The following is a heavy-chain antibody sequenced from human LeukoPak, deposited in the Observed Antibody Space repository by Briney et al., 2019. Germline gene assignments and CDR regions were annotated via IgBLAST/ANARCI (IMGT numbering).Heavy chain of an antibody. J-gene: IGHJ4*02. V-gene: IGHV4-30-4*01. CDR1: GGSISSGDYY. D-gene: IGHD3-3*01. Sequence: SETLSLTCTVSGGSISSGDYYWSWIRQPPGKGLEWIGYIYYSGSTYYNPSLKSRVTISVDTSKNRFSLKLSSVTAADTAVYYCARETKYYDFWSGYYRRGHYFDYWGQGTLVTVSS. CDR3: ARETKYYDFWSGYYRRGHYFDY. CDR2: IYYSGST.